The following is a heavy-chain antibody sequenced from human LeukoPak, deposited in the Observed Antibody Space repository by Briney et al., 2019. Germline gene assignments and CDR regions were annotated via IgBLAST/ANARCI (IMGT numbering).Heavy chain of an antibody. J-gene: IGHJ4*02. D-gene: IGHD5-24*01. CDR3: ARGYGDGYAYY. Sequence: SETLSLTCAVYGGPFSGYYWSWIRQPPGKGLEWIGEINHSGSTNYNPSFKSRVTISVDTSKNQFSLKLSSVTAADTAVYYCARGYGDGYAYYWGQGTLVTVSS. CDR2: INHSGST. CDR1: GGPFSGYY. V-gene: IGHV4-34*01.